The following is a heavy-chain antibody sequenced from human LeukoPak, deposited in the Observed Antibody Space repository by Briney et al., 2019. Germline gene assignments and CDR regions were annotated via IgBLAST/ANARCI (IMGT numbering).Heavy chain of an antibody. CDR1: GGSFSGYY. CDR3: ARVPLDTGYSYGWGYYYYYGMDV. D-gene: IGHD5-18*01. Sequence: PSETLSLTCAVSGGSFSGYYWSWIRQPPGKGMEWIGEINHSGSTNYNPSLKSRVTISVDTSKNQFSLKLSSVTAADTAVYYCARVPLDTGYSYGWGYYYYYGMDVWGQGTTVTVSS. V-gene: IGHV4-34*01. J-gene: IGHJ6*02. CDR2: INHSGST.